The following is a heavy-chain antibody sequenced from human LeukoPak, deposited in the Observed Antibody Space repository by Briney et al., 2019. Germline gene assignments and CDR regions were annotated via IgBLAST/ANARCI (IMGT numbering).Heavy chain of an antibody. D-gene: IGHD5-12*01. J-gene: IGHJ4*02. CDR2: IYSGGST. CDR1: GFTFSSYA. V-gene: IGHV3-23*03. Sequence: PGGSPRLSYAASGFTFSSYAMSWVRQAPGKGLEWVSVIYSGGSTYYADSVKGRFTISRDNSKNTLYLQMNSLRAEDTAVYYCARDPRGYSGYDYYWGQGTLVTVSS. CDR3: ARDPRGYSGYDYY.